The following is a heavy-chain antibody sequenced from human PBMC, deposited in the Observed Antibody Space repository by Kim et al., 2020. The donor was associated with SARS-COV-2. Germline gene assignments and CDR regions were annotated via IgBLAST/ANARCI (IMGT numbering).Heavy chain of an antibody. CDR1: GIAIPSYY. J-gene: IGHJ4*02. D-gene: IGHD3-16*01. CDR3: ARPHSSGEYYPFDY. V-gene: IGHV4-4*09. CDR2: IFDFGTT. Sequence: SETLSLTCTVSGIAIPSYYWTWIRQSPGKGLEWHGYIFDFGTTNYNPSLMSRLTMSLDASKNQVSLNLTSVTAADTAIYFCARPHSSGEYYPFDYWGQGTLVIVSA.